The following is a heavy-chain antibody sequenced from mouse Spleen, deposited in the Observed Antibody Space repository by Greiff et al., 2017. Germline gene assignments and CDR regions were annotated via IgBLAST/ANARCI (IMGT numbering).Heavy chain of an antibody. V-gene: IGHV1-82*01. D-gene: IGHD2-13*01. CDR1: GYAFSSYW. CDR2: IYPGDGDT. J-gene: IGHJ3*01. Sequence: VQLQESGPELVKPGASVKISCKASGYAFSSYWMNWVKQRPGKGLEWIGRIYPGDGDTNYNGKFKGKATLTADKSSSTAYIQLHSLTSEDSAVYFCSRIYYGDYVFAYWGQGTLVTVSA. CDR3: SRIYYGDYVFAY.